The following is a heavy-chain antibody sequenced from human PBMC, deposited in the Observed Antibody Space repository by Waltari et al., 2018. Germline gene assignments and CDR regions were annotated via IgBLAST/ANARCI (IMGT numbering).Heavy chain of an antibody. D-gene: IGHD3-22*01. CDR3: AGFENYYDSSGYYEDY. V-gene: IGHV4-38-2*01. CDR2: IYHSGST. CDR1: GYSISSGYY. Sequence: QVQLQESGPGLVKPSETLSLTCAVSGYSISSGYYWGWIRQPPGKGLEWIGSIYHSGSTYYNPSLKSRVTISEDTSKNQFSLKLSSVTAADTAVYYCAGFENYYDSSGYYEDYWGQGTLVTVSS. J-gene: IGHJ4*02.